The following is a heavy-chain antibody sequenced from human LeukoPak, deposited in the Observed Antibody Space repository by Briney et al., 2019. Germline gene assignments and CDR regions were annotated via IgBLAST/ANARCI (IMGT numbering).Heavy chain of an antibody. Sequence: PGGSLRLSCAASGFTFSSYAMHWVRQAPGKGLEWVAVISYDGSNKYYADSVKGRFTISRDNSKNTLYLQMNSLRAEDTAVYYCARTYDSSGYYYGYFDYRGQGTLVTVSS. CDR2: ISYDGSNK. CDR1: GFTFSSYA. CDR3: ARTYDSSGYYYGYFDY. V-gene: IGHV3-30-3*01. J-gene: IGHJ4*02. D-gene: IGHD3-22*01.